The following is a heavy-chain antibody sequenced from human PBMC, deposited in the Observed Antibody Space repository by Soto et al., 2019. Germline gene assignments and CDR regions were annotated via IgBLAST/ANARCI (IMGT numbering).Heavy chain of an antibody. J-gene: IGHJ5*02. CDR2: IYYSGST. CDR1: GGSINSSSYF. V-gene: IGHV4-39*01. Sequence: LSLTCSVSGGSINSSSYFWGWVRQPPGKGLEWIGSIYYSGSTYYNPSLRRRVTISVDTSKNQFSLKLSSVTAADTAVFYCARHYSSGSRNWFDPWGQGTLVTVSS. CDR3: ARHYSSGSRNWFDP. D-gene: IGHD6-19*01.